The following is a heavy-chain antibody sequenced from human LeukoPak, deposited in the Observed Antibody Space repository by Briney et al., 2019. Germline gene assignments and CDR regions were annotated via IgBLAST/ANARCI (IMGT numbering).Heavy chain of an antibody. CDR3: AREVMAVSGYFDY. Sequence: GGSLRLSCAASGFTVSSNYMSWVRQAPGKGLEWVSLISSGGGTYYADSVKGRFTISRDNSKSMVYLQMNSLRADDTAVYYCAREVMAVSGYFDYWGQGILVTVSS. CDR2: ISSGGGT. CDR1: GFTVSSNY. J-gene: IGHJ4*02. D-gene: IGHD6-19*01. V-gene: IGHV3-53*01.